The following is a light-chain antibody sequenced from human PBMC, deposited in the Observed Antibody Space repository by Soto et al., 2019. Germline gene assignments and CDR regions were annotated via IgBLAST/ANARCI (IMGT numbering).Light chain of an antibody. CDR1: QSVVSN. V-gene: IGKV3-15*01. Sequence: EIVFTQYPSTLSLSPCEQTNLSFRASQSVVSNLAWYQQKPVQAPRLLIYGASTRATGIPARFSGSGSGTEFTLTISSLQSEDFALYYCQQYNNWPRTFGQGGKVDIK. CDR2: GAS. J-gene: IGKJ1*01. CDR3: QQYNNWPRT.